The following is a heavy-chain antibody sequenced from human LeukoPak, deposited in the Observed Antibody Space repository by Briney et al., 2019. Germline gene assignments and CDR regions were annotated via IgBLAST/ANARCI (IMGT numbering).Heavy chain of an antibody. V-gene: IGHV3-30-3*01. J-gene: IGHJ4*02. D-gene: IGHD1-26*01. CDR3: ARSFVSETYFYYFDY. Sequence: AGGSLRLSCAVSGFSLSSKVVHWVRQVPGKGLEWLAVISYDGINKYYADSVKGRFTIARDTSKNTLFLQMNSLRAEDTAVYYCARSFVSETYFYYFDYWGRGTLVTVSP. CDR2: ISYDGINK. CDR1: GFSLSSKV.